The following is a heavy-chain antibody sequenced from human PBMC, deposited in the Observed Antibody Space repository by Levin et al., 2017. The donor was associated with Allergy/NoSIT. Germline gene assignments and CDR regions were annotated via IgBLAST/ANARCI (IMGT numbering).Heavy chain of an antibody. Sequence: MAGGSLRLSCKASGYTFTSYDINWVRQATGQGLEWMGWMNPNSGKTVYAQKFQGRVTMTRNTSIYTAYMELSSLTSEDTAVYYCARGLSTYADLTGYRTYYFDYWGQGTLVTVSS. V-gene: IGHV1-8*01. CDR3: ARGLSTYADLTGYRTYYFDY. D-gene: IGHD3-9*01. J-gene: IGHJ4*02. CDR2: MNPNSGKT. CDR1: GYTFTSYD.